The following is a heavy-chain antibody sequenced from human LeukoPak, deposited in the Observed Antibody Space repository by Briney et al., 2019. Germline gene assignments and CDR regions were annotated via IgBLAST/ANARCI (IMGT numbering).Heavy chain of an antibody. Sequence: SVKVSCKASGGTFSSYAISWVRQAPGQGLEWMGGITPIFGTANYAQKVQGRVTITADESTSTAYMELSSLRSEDTAVYYCASSGGFDWLSGLYYFDYWGQGTLVTVSS. D-gene: IGHD3-9*01. CDR2: ITPIFGTA. CDR3: ASSGGFDWLSGLYYFDY. CDR1: GGTFSSYA. V-gene: IGHV1-69*13. J-gene: IGHJ4*02.